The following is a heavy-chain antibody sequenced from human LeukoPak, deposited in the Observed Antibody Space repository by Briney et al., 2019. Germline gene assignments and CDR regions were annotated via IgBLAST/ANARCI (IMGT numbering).Heavy chain of an antibody. CDR3: ATVYSYDSSAYYRLDY. CDR2: IIPIFGTA. D-gene: IGHD3-22*01. CDR1: GGTFSSYA. Sequence: SVKVSCKASGGTFSSYAISWVRQAPGQGLEWMGGIIPIFGTANYAQKFQGRVTITADKSTSTAYMELSSLRSEDTAVYYCATVYSYDSSAYYRLDYWGQGTLVTVSS. J-gene: IGHJ4*02. V-gene: IGHV1-69*06.